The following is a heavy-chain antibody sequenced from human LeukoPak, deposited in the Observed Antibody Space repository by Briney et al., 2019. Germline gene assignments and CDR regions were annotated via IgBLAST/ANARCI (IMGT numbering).Heavy chain of an antibody. CDR1: GYTFTSYG. J-gene: IGHJ6*04. Sequence: ASVKVSCKASGYTFTSYGISWVRQAPGQGLEWMGWISAYNGNTNYAQKLQGRVTMTTDTSTSTAYMELRSLRSDDTAVYYCARAEADIVVVPANYGMDVWGKGTTVTVSS. D-gene: IGHD2-2*01. V-gene: IGHV1-18*04. CDR3: ARAEADIVVVPANYGMDV. CDR2: ISAYNGNT.